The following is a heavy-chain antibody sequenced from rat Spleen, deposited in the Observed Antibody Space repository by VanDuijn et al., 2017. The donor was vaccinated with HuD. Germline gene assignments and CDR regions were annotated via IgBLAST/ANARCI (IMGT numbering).Heavy chain of an antibody. V-gene: IGHV2-63*01. CDR2: IWSNGDT. CDR1: GFSLTTYN. Sequence: QVQLNETGPDLVQLTQTLSITCTVSGFSLTTYNVHWVRQPPGKGLEWMGVIWSNGDTSYNSPLKSRLSISRDTSKNQVFLKMNSLQTDDTGTYYCTRDGSSGYFDYWGQGVMVTVSS. J-gene: IGHJ2*01. D-gene: IGHD5-1*01. CDR3: TRDGSSGYFDY.